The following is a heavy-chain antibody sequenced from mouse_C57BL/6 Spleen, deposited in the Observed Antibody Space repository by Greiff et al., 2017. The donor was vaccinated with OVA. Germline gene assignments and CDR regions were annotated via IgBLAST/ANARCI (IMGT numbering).Heavy chain of an antibody. CDR1: GYSITSGYY. J-gene: IGHJ4*01. CDR2: IRYDGST. V-gene: IGHV3-6*01. CDR3: AREGKNVYYAMDY. Sequence: ESGPGLAKPSQSLSLTCSVTGYSITSGYYWNWMRQFPGNKLEWMDYIRYDGSTNYNPSLKNRISITRDTSKNQFFLKLNSVTTEDTATYYCAREGKNVYYAMDYWGQGTSVTVSS.